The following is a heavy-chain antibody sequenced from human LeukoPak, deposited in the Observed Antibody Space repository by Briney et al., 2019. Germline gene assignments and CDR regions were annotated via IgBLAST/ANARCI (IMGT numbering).Heavy chain of an antibody. J-gene: IGHJ4*02. CDR1: GFTFSSYS. Sequence: GGSLRLSCAASGFTFSSYSMNWVRQAPGKGLEWVSSISSSSSYIYYADSVKGRFTISRDNAKNSLYLQMNSLRAEDTAVYYCARDRRMPPYYFDYWGQGTLVTVSS. D-gene: IGHD2-2*01. CDR2: ISSSSSYI. CDR3: ARDRRMPPYYFDY. V-gene: IGHV3-21*01.